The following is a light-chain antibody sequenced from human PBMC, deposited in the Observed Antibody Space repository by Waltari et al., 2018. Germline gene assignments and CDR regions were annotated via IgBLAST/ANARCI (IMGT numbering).Light chain of an antibody. V-gene: IGLV1-40*01. CDR1: SSNIGAVCG. CDR2: GNS. Sequence: QSVLPHPPSMSGAPGQRVTISCTVSSSNIGAVCGVHWYQQRPGTAPKLLLYGNSYRPSGVPDRFSGSKSGTSASLAITGLQAEDEADYYCQSYDNSPSGVVFGGGTKLTVL. J-gene: IGLJ2*01. CDR3: QSYDNSPSGVV.